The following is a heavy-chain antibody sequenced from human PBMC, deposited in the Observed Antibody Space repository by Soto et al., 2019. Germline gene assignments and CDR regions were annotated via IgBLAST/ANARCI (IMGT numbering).Heavy chain of an antibody. J-gene: IGHJ4*02. CDR2: IIPIFGTA. V-gene: IGHV1-69*01. CDR1: GGTFSSYA. CDR3: VSPTNSGYQHLYSFDY. Sequence: QVQLVQSGAEVKKPGSSVKVSCKASGGTFSSYAISWVRQAPGQGLEWMGGIIPIFGTANYAQKFQGRVTITADESTSTAYMERSSLRSEDTAVYYCVSPTNSGYQHLYSFDYWGQGTLVTVSS. D-gene: IGHD3-22*01.